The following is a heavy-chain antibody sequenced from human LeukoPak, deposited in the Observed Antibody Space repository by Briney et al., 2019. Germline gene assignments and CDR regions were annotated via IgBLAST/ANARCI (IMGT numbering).Heavy chain of an antibody. J-gene: IGHJ4*02. V-gene: IGHV1-69*13. CDR3: ARDPDGGRDYSNYGAPYYFDY. D-gene: IGHD4-11*01. CDR1: GGTFSSYA. Sequence: SVKVSCTASGGTFSSYAISWVRQAPGQGLEWMGGIIPIFGTANYAQKFQGRVTITADESTSTAYMELSSLRSEDTAVYYCARDPDGGRDYSNYGAPYYFDYWGQGTLVTVSS. CDR2: IIPIFGTA.